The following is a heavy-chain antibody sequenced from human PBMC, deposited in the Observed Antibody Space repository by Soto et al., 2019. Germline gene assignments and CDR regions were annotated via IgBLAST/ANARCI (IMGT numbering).Heavy chain of an antibody. CDR1: GFTFSSYW. V-gene: IGHV3-74*01. D-gene: IGHD1-26*01. J-gene: IGHJ5*02. CDR3: ARGIVGATTGSDWFDP. Sequence: EVQLVESGGGLVQPGGSLRLSCAASGFTFSSYWMHWVRQAPGKGLVWVSRINSDGSSTSYANSVKGRFTISRDNAKNTLYLQMNSLRAEDTAVYYCARGIVGATTGSDWFDPWGQGTLVTVSS. CDR2: INSDGSST.